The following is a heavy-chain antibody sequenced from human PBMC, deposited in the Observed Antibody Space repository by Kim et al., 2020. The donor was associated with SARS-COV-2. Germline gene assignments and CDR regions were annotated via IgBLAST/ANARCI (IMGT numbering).Heavy chain of an antibody. V-gene: IGHV4-31*03. CDR3: ARVARITIFGVVNSAFDI. CDR1: GGSISSGGYY. Sequence: SETLSLTCTVSGGSISSGGYYWSWIRQHPGKGLEWIGYIYYSGSTYYNPSLKSRVTISVDTSKNPFSLKLSSVTAADTAVYYCARVARITIFGVVNSAFDIWGQGTMVTVSS. D-gene: IGHD3-3*01. CDR2: IYYSGST. J-gene: IGHJ3*02.